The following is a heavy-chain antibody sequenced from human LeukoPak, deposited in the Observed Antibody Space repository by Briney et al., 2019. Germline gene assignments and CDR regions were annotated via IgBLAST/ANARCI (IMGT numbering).Heavy chain of an antibody. Sequence: SETLSLTCTVSGGSISSYYWSWIRQPPGKGLEWIGYIYYSGSTNYNPSLTSRVTISVDTSKNQFSLMLSSVTAADTAVYYCATNYDFWSGYFIWGQGTPVTVSS. CDR2: IYYSGST. CDR3: ATNYDFWSGYFI. CDR1: GGSISSYY. J-gene: IGHJ4*02. V-gene: IGHV4-59*01. D-gene: IGHD3-3*01.